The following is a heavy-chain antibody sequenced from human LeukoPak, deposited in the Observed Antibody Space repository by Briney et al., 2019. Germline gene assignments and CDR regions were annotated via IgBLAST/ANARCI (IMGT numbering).Heavy chain of an antibody. CDR2: ISSSSSYI. V-gene: IGHV3-21*01. D-gene: IGHD3-3*01. Sequence: GGSLRLSRAASGFTFSSYSMNWVRQAPGKGLEWVSSISSSSSYIYYANSVKGRFTISRDNAKNSLYLQMNSLRAEDTAVYYCARVDYDFWSGYSEIYYMDVWGKGTTVTVSS. J-gene: IGHJ6*03. CDR1: GFTFSSYS. CDR3: ARVDYDFWSGYSEIYYMDV.